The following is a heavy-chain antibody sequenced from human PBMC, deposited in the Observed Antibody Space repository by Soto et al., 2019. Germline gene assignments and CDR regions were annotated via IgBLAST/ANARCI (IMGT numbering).Heavy chain of an antibody. Sequence: GASVKVSCKASGYTFAIHAMPWVRQAPGQRLEWMGWINAGNGNTKYSQKFQGRVTITRDTSASTAYMELSSLRSEDTAVYYCARGYYYDSSGYLLVAFDIWGQGTMVTVSS. D-gene: IGHD3-22*01. CDR1: GYTFAIHA. CDR2: INAGNGNT. V-gene: IGHV1-3*01. CDR3: ARGYYYDSSGYLLVAFDI. J-gene: IGHJ3*02.